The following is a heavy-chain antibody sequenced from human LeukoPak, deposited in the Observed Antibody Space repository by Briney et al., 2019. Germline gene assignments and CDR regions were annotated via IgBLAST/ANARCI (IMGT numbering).Heavy chain of an antibody. Sequence: SETLSLTCTVSGGSISNYYWSWIRQPPGKGLEWIGYIYYSVTTNYNPSLKSRVTISVDTSKNQFSLKVNSVTAADTAVYYCARGGRGDDFWSTYQVDYYHYYKDVWGKGTTVTVSS. D-gene: IGHD3-3*01. CDR1: GGSISNYY. V-gene: IGHV4-59*01. CDR3: ARGGRGDDFWSTYQVDYYHYYKDV. CDR2: IYYSVTT. J-gene: IGHJ6*03.